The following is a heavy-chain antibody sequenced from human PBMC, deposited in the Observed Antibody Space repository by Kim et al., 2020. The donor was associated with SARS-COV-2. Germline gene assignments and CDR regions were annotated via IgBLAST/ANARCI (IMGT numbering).Heavy chain of an antibody. CDR3: ARVPDNWGGYSSSLYYFDY. D-gene: IGHD6-13*01. Sequence: SQTLSLTCAISGDSVSSNSAAWNWIRQSPSRGLEWLGRTYYRSKWYNDYAVSVKSRITINPDTSKNQFSLQLNSVTPEDTAVYYCARVPDNWGGYSSSLYYFDYWGQGTLVTVSS. CDR1: GDSVSSNSAA. V-gene: IGHV6-1*01. CDR2: TYYRSKWYN. J-gene: IGHJ4*02.